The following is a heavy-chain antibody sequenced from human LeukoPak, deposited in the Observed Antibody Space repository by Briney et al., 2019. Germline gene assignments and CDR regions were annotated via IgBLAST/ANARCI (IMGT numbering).Heavy chain of an antibody. CDR3: AKDKHGDPYYYFDY. D-gene: IGHD4-17*01. CDR1: GFTFDDYA. J-gene: IGHJ4*02. Sequence: SLRLSCAASGFTFDDYAMHWVRQAPGKGLEWVSGISWNSGSIGYADSVKGRFTISRDNAKNSLYLQMNSLGAEDTALYYCAKDKHGDPYYYFDYWGQGTLVTVSS. V-gene: IGHV3-9*01. CDR2: ISWNSGSI.